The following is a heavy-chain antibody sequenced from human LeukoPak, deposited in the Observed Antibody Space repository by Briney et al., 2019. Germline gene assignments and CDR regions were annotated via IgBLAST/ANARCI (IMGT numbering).Heavy chain of an antibody. D-gene: IGHD1-26*01. CDR3: AKLSGSYYSGFLDY. J-gene: IGHJ4*02. Sequence: GGSLRLSCAASGFTFSSYAMSWVRQAPGKGLEWVSAISGSGGSTYYADSVKGRFTISRDNSKNTLYLQMNSLRAEDTAVYYCAKLSGSYYSGFLDYWGQGTLVTVSS. V-gene: IGHV3-23*01. CDR2: ISGSGGST. CDR1: GFTFSSYA.